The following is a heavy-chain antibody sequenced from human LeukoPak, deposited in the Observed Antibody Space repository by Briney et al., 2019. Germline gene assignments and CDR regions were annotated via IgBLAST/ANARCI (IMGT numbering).Heavy chain of an antibody. D-gene: IGHD2-15*01. CDR2: ISSDSSII. CDR1: EFPFSRYN. V-gene: IGHV3-48*01. J-gene: IGHJ4*02. Sequence: GGSLRLSCAAPEFPFSRYNMNWVRQAPGKGLEWVSYISSDSSIIYYADSVKGRFTISRDNAKNSLFLQMNSLRAEDTAVYYCARSRCSGASCYGLDYCGQGTLVTVSS. CDR3: ARSRCSGASCYGLDY.